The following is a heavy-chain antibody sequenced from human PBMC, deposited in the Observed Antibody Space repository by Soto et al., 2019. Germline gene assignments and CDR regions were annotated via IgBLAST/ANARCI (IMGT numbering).Heavy chain of an antibody. CDR2: INPNSGGT. J-gene: IGHJ4*02. CDR1: GYTFTGNY. CDR3: ASGLSGQWRLFDY. V-gene: IGHV1-2*02. D-gene: IGHD6-19*01. Sequence: ASVKVSCKASGYTFTGNYTFWVRQAPGQGLEWMGWINPNSGGTDSAQKFQGRVTMTRDTSISTAYMELSRLRSDDTALYYCASGLSGQWRLFDYWGQGTLVTVSS.